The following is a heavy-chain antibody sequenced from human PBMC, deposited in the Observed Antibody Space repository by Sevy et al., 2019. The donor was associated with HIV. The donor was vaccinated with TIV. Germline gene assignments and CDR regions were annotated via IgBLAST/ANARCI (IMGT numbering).Heavy chain of an antibody. Sequence: GGSLRLSCSGSGFSFSNSAMNWVRQTPGKGLKYVSAMSSDGVSTYYTDSLRGRFTISRDNSKNTLYLQMSSLGVEDKAVYYCVKDPDYNFWRGDYGMDVWGKGTTVTVSS. CDR2: MSSDGVST. CDR1: GFSFSNSA. CDR3: VKDPDYNFWRGDYGMDV. D-gene: IGHD3-3*01. V-gene: IGHV3-64D*06. J-gene: IGHJ6*04.